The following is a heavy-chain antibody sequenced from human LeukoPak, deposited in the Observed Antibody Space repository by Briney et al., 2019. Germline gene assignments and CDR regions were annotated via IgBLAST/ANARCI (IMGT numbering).Heavy chain of an antibody. J-gene: IGHJ4*02. D-gene: IGHD3-22*01. CDR2: ISSNGGST. CDR1: GFTFSSYA. CDR3: AKGRDSSGYDYAGRRGRY. V-gene: IGHV3-64D*06. Sequence: PGGSLRLSCSASGFTFSSYAMHWVRQAPGKGLEYVSAISSNGGSTYYADSVKGRFTISRDNSKNTLYLQMSSLRAEDTAVYYCAKGRDSSGYDYAGRRGRYWGQGTLVTVSS.